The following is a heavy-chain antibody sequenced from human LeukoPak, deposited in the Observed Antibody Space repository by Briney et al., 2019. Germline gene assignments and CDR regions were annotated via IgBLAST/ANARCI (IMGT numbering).Heavy chain of an antibody. V-gene: IGHV4-39*07. D-gene: IGHD1-26*01. CDR1: GGSISSSSYY. J-gene: IGHJ5*02. Sequence: PSETLSLTCTVSGGSISSSSYYWGWIRQPPGKGLEWIGSIYYSGSTYYNPSLKSRVTISVDTSKNQFSLKLSSVTAADTAVYYCARSGSYYGGWFDPWGQGTLVTVSS. CDR3: ARSGSYYGGWFDP. CDR2: IYYSGST.